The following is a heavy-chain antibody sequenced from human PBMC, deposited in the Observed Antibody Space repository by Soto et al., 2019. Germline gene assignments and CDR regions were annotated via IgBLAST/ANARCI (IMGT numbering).Heavy chain of an antibody. J-gene: IGHJ6*02. CDR1: GYSFTSYW. CDR2: IYPGDSDI. CDR3: ARRRYGMDV. Sequence: GESLKISCKGSGYSFTSYWIGWVRQMPGKGLEWMGIIYPGDSDIRYGPSIEGQITMSADKSISTAYLQWSSLKASDTAIYYCARRRYGMDVWGQGTTVTVSS. V-gene: IGHV5-51*01. D-gene: IGHD1-20*01.